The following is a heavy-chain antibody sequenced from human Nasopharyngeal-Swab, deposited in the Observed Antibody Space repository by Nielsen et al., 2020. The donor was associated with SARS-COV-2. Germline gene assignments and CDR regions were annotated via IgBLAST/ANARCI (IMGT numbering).Heavy chain of an antibody. V-gene: IGHV3-49*02. CDR3: VRGQKAFDV. Sequence: GGSLRLSCKPSGFPLASYALTWVRQAPGRGLEWLGFIATNTYGGTAKYAASVRDRFSISRDDSRNVAYLQMHRLTLDDTALYHCVRGQKAFDVWGQGAMVTVSS. CDR1: GFPLASYA. J-gene: IGHJ3*01. CDR2: IATNTYGGTA.